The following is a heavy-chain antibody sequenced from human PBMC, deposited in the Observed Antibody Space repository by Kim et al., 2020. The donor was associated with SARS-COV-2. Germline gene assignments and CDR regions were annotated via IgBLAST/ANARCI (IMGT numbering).Heavy chain of an antibody. CDR2: ISAYNGNT. CDR3: ARVGYYDSSGYYYAFDI. V-gene: IGHV1-18*01. D-gene: IGHD3-22*01. Sequence: ASVKVSCKASGYTFTSYGISWVRQAPGQGLEWMGWISAYNGNTNYAQKLQGRVTMTTDTSTSTAYMELRSLRSDDTAVYYCARVGYYDSSGYYYAFDIWGQGTMVTVSS. J-gene: IGHJ3*02. CDR1: GYTFTSYG.